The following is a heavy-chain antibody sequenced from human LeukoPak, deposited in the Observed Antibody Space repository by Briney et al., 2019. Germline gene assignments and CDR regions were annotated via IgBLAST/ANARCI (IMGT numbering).Heavy chain of an antibody. V-gene: IGHV4-31*03. CDR1: GGSISSGGYY. CDR2: IYYSGST. D-gene: IGHD3/OR15-3a*01. CDR3: ARAPGLDGDYFDY. J-gene: IGHJ4*02. Sequence: SQTLSLTGTVSGGSISSGGYYWSWIRQHPGKGLEWIGYIYYSGSTYYNPSLKSRVTISVDTSKNQFSLKLSSVTAADTAVYYCARAPGLDGDYFDYWGQGTLVTVSS.